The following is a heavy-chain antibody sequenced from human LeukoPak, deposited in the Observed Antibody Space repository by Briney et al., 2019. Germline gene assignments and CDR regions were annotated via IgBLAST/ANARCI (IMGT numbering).Heavy chain of an antibody. CDR1: GGSISSFY. V-gene: IGHV4-4*08. D-gene: IGHD1-26*01. CDR3: ARGDPSGKPGIGFDY. Sequence: SETLSLTCTGSGGSISSFYWGWVRQPPGKGLEGIGHFHASGGTKYNPSLESRVAISVDTSKNQFSLMVNSVTAADTAVYYCARGDPSGKPGIGFDYWGQGTLVTVSS. CDR2: FHASGGT. J-gene: IGHJ4*02.